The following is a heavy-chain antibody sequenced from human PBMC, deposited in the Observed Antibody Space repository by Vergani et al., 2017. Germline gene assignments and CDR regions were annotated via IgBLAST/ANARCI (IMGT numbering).Heavy chain of an antibody. CDR2: IIPILGNG. Sequence: QVQLVQSGAEVKKPGSSVKVSCKASGGTFSSYTISWVRQAPGQGLEWMGRIIPILGNGNYAQKFQGRVTITADKSTSTAYMELSSLRSEDTAVYYCARQGYCSSTSCYGYDYYYGMDVWGQGTTVTVSS. J-gene: IGHJ6*02. CDR3: ARQGYCSSTSCYGYDYYYGMDV. V-gene: IGHV1-69*02. D-gene: IGHD2-2*01. CDR1: GGTFSSYT.